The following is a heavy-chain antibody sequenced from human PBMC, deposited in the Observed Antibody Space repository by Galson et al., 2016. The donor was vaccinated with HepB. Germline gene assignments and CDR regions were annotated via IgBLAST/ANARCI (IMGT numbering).Heavy chain of an antibody. D-gene: IGHD3-16*02. CDR3: TSDAYGYVWGTYRAQAEIDY. CDR2: SSAYNGNT. CDR1: GYTFRSYG. Sequence: SCKASGYTFRSYGITWVRQAPGQGLEWMGWSSAYNGNTKYAQKVQGRVTMTTDTSTSTAYMELRSLRSDDTAVYYCTSDAYGYVWGTYRAQAEIDYWGQGTLVTVSS. V-gene: IGHV1-18*01. J-gene: IGHJ4*02.